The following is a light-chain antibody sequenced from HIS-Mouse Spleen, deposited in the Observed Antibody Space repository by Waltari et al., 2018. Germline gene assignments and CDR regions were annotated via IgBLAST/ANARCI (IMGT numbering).Light chain of an antibody. Sequence: QSVLTQPPSASGTPGQRVTISCSGSSSNIGSNTVNWYQQLPGTAPKLLIYSNKQRPSGVPDRCSGSKSGTSASLAISGLQSEDEADYYCAAWDDSLNGDVVFGGGTKLTVL. V-gene: IGLV1-44*01. J-gene: IGLJ2*01. CDR1: SSNIGSNT. CDR2: SNK. CDR3: AAWDDSLNGDVV.